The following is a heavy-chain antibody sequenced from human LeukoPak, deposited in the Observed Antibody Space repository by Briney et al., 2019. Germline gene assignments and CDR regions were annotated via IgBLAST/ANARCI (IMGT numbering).Heavy chain of an antibody. CDR2: IQYDGSKN. D-gene: IGHD3-22*01. Sequence: GGSLRLACAASGFTFSSYGMHWVRQAPGKGLEWVAFIQYDGSKNYYADYAKGRFTISRDNSKNTLYMQMNSPRAEDTAVYYCAKGLYYYDSSGFPAWGQGTLVTVSS. CDR3: AKGLYYYDSSGFPA. CDR1: GFTFSSYG. J-gene: IGHJ5*02. V-gene: IGHV3-30*02.